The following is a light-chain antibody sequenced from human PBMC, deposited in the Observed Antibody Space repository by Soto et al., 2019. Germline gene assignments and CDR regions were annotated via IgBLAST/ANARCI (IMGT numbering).Light chain of an antibody. J-gene: IGLJ1*01. V-gene: IGLV2-14*01. CDR3: SSYRGYYTRV. CDR2: EVS. Sequence: QSVLTQPASVPGSPGQSITISCTGTSSDVGGYDFVSWYQQHAGRAPKLLIYEVSRRPSGVSNRFSGSKSGNTASLTISGLQAEAEADYYCSSYRGYYTRVFGTGTKVTV. CDR1: SSDVGGYDF.